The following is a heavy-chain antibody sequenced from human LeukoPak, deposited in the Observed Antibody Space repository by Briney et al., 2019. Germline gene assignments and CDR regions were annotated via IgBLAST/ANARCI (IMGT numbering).Heavy chain of an antibody. V-gene: IGHV3-48*03. CDR1: GFTFSSYE. CDR2: ISSSGSTI. CDR3: AREGVGISYYFDY. J-gene: IGHJ4*02. D-gene: IGHD2-21*01. Sequence: GGSLRLSCAASGFTFSSYEMNWVRQAPGKGLEWVSYISSSGSTIYYADSVKGRFTISRDNAKNSLYLQMNSLRAEDTAVYYCAREGVGISYYFDYWGQGTLVTVSS.